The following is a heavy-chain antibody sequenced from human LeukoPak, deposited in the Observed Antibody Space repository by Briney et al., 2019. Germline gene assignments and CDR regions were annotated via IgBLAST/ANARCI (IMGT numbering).Heavy chain of an antibody. J-gene: IGHJ6*03. CDR3: ARVSGSSSVYYYYMDV. CDR2: IYHSGST. Sequence: SQTLSLTCTVSGGSISSGGYYWSWIRQPPGKGLEWIGYIYHSGSTYYNPSLKSRVTISVDRSKNQFSLKLSSVTAADTAVYYCARVSGSSSVYYYYMDVWGKGTTVTVSS. D-gene: IGHD6-6*01. V-gene: IGHV4-30-2*01. CDR1: GGSISSGGYY.